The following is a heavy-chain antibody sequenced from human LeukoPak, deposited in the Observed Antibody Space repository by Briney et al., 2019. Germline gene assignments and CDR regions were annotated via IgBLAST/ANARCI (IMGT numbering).Heavy chain of an antibody. CDR2: MNPNSGNT. CDR1: VYTFTSYD. Sequence: EASVKVSCKASVYTFTSYDINWVRQATGQGLEWMGWMNPNSGNTGYAQKFQGRVTMTRNTSISTAYMELSSLRSEDTAVYYCAGITMVRGVSDPDYYYGMDVWGQGTTVTVSS. V-gene: IGHV1-8*01. J-gene: IGHJ6*02. D-gene: IGHD3-10*01. CDR3: AGITMVRGVSDPDYYYGMDV.